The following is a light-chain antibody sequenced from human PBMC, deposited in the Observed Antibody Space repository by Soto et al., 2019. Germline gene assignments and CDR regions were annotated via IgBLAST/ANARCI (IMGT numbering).Light chain of an antibody. CDR1: QSAGTN. CDR2: GAS. CDR3: QQYDM. Sequence: EIVMTQSPVTLSVSPGGGATLSCRASQSAGTNLAWYQQQPGQPPRLLIYGASIRATGVPGRFSGSGSGTEFTLTISSLQSEDFATYYCQQYDMFGPGTKVEIK. J-gene: IGKJ1*01. V-gene: IGKV3-15*01.